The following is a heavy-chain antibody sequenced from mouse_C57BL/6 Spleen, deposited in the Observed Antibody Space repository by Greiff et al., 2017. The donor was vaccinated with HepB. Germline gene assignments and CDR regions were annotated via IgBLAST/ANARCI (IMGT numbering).Heavy chain of an antibody. Sequence: DVQLQESGPGMVKPSQSLSLTCTVTGYSITSGYDWHWIRHFPGNKLEWMGYISYSGSTNYNPSLKSRISITHDTSKNHFFLKLNSVTTEDTATYYCARDGADYFDYWGQGTTLTVSS. J-gene: IGHJ2*01. CDR2: ISYSGST. D-gene: IGHD3-3*01. CDR3: ARDGADYFDY. CDR1: GYSITSGYD. V-gene: IGHV3-1*01.